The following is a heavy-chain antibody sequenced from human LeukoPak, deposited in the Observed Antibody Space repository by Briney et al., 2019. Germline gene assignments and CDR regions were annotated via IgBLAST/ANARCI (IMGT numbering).Heavy chain of an antibody. V-gene: IGHV3-48*01. CDR2: ISSSSSTI. J-gene: IGHJ4*02. CDR3: ARGTGRNYYDSSGYFDY. Sequence: PGGSLRLSCAASGFTFSSYWMSWVRQAPGKGLEWVSYISSSSSTIYYADSVKGRFTISRDNAKNSLYLQMNSLRAEDTAVYYCARGTGRNYYDSSGYFDYWGQGTLVTVSS. D-gene: IGHD3-22*01. CDR1: GFTFSSYW.